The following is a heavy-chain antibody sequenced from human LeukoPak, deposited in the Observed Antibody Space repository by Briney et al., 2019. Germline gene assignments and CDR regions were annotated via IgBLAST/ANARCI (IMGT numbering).Heavy chain of an antibody. V-gene: IGHV4-39*01. CDR2: IYYSGST. Sequence: PSETLSLTCTVSGGSISSSSYYWGWIRQPPGKGLEWIGSIYYSGSTYYNPSLKSRVTISVDTSKNQFSLKLSSVTAADTAVYYCARLAVVPAADFDYWGQGTLVTVSS. D-gene: IGHD2-2*01. CDR3: ARLAVVPAADFDY. CDR1: GGSISSSSYY. J-gene: IGHJ4*02.